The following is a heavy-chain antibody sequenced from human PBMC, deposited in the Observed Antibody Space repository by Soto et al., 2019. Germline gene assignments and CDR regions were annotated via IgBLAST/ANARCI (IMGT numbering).Heavy chain of an antibody. CDR3: ASQNYGGNSYYFDY. V-gene: IGHV1-69*13. D-gene: IGHD4-17*01. J-gene: IGHJ4*02. CDR2: IIPIFGTA. Sequence: ASVKVSCKASGGTFSSYAISWVRQAPGQGLEWMGGIIPIFGTANYAQKFQGRVTITADESTSTAYMELSSLRSEDTAVYYCASQNYGGNSYYFDYWGQGTLVTVSS. CDR1: GGTFSSYA.